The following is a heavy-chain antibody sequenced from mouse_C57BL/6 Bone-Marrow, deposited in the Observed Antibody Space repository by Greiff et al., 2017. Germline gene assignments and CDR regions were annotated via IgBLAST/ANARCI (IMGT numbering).Heavy chain of an antibody. CDR1: GYAFTNYL. Sequence: QVQLQQSGAELVRPGTSVKVSCKASGYAFTNYLIEWVKQRPGQGLEWIGVINPGSGGTNYTEKFKGKATLTADKSSSTAYMQLSSLTSEDSAVYCCAREEENYYGSSPLFAYWGQGTLVTVSA. CDR3: AREEENYYGSSPLFAY. CDR2: INPGSGGT. J-gene: IGHJ3*01. D-gene: IGHD1-1*01. V-gene: IGHV1-54*01.